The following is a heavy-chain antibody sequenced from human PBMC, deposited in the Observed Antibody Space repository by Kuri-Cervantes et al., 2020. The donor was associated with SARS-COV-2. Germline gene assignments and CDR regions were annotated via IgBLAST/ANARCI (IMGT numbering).Heavy chain of an antibody. V-gene: IGHV4-39*01. J-gene: IGHJ5*02. Sequence: SETLSLTCAVYGGSFSGYYWGWIRQPPGKGLEWIGSIYYSGSTYYNPSLKSRVTISVDTSKNQFSLKLSSVTAADTAVYYCARQMMSSITIFGVVITRNWFAPWGQGTLVTVSS. D-gene: IGHD3-3*01. CDR2: IYYSGST. CDR1: GGSFSGYY. CDR3: ARQMMSSITIFGVVITRNWFAP.